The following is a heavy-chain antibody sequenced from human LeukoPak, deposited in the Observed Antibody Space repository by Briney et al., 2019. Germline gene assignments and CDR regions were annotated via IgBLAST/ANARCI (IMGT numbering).Heavy chain of an antibody. CDR1: GFTFDDYA. Sequence: PGGSLRLSCAASGFTFDDYAMHWVRQAPGKGLEWVSGISWNSGSIGYADSVKGRFTISRENAKNSLYLQMNSLRAGDTAVYYCARAPGAAARGYYGMDVWGQGTTVTVSS. J-gene: IGHJ6*02. CDR2: ISWNSGSI. V-gene: IGHV3-9*01. D-gene: IGHD6-13*01. CDR3: ARAPGAAARGYYGMDV.